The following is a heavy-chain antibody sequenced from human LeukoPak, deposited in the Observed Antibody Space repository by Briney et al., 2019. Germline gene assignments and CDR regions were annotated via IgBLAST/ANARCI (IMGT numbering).Heavy chain of an antibody. CDR3: ARTVPGYPDDYFDY. V-gene: IGHV3-7*01. Sequence: GGSPRLSCAASGFTFSRHWMSWVRQTPGKGLERVAHMNQDGSAIYYVDSEKGRFTISRDNAKNSLCLQMTGLTVADTAVYYCARTVPGYPDDYFDYWGQGTLVTVSS. J-gene: IGHJ4*02. CDR2: MNQDGSAI. CDR1: GFTFSRHW. D-gene: IGHD6-19*01.